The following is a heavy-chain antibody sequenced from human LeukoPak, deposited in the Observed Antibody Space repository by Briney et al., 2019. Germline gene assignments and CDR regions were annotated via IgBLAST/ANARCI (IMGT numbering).Heavy chain of an antibody. V-gene: IGHV1-8*01. CDR2: MSPNSGDT. CDR3: VRTPPNWGSDY. CDR1: GYTFTSHD. Sequence: ASVKVSCKASGYTFTSHDINWVRQATGQGLEWMGWMSPNSGDTGYAQKFQGRVTMTSDSSISTAYMALSSLRSEDTAIYYCVRTPPNWGSDYWGQGTLVTVSS. D-gene: IGHD7-27*01. J-gene: IGHJ4*02.